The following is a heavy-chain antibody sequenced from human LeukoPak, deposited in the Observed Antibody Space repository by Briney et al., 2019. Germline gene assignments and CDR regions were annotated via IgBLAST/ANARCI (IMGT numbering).Heavy chain of an antibody. V-gene: IGHV3-33*01. J-gene: IGHJ6*01. CDR2: IWYDGSKK. D-gene: IGHD3-9*01. Sequence: PGGSLRLSCAASGCTFRGFGMHWGRQAPGKGLEWVAVIWYDGSKKYYADSVKGRFTISRDNSKNTLYLQMSSLRGEDTPVYYCARVANITTFGMDVGGEGPTVTVSS. CDR3: ARVANITTFGMDV. CDR1: GCTFRGFG.